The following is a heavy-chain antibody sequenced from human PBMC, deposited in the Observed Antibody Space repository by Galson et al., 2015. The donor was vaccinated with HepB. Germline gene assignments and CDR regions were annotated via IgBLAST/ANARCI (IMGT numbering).Heavy chain of an antibody. J-gene: IGHJ1*01. CDR2: IIPIFGTA. Sequence: SVKVSCKASGGTFSSSAISWVRQAPGQGLEWMGGIIPIFGTANYAQKFQGRVTITADESTSTAYMELSSLRSEDTAVYYCAREPPNCGGDCYQNPYFQHWGQGTLVTVSS. V-gene: IGHV1-69*13. CDR3: AREPPNCGGDCYQNPYFQH. CDR1: GGTFSSSA. D-gene: IGHD2-21*02.